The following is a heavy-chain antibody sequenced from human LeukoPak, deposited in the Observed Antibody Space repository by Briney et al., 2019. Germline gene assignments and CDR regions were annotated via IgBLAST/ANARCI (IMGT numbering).Heavy chain of an antibody. Sequence: ASVRVSCKASGSTFTGAYMHWVRQAPGQGLEWMGWINPNSGETKFAQKFQGRVTLTRDTSISTHYMDLGGLTSDDTAVYYCARVLFNSGYIYWGQGSLVTVSS. CDR1: GSTFTGAY. CDR2: INPNSGET. D-gene: IGHD3-9*01. V-gene: IGHV1-2*02. J-gene: IGHJ1*01. CDR3: ARVLFNSGYIY.